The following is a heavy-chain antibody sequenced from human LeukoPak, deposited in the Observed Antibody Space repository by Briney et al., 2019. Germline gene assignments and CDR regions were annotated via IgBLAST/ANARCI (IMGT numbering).Heavy chain of an antibody. CDR3: ARATYYYGSGSHSPRYFGL. CDR2: INHSGST. D-gene: IGHD3-10*01. CDR1: GGSFSGYY. Sequence: PSETLSLTCAVYGGSFSGYYWSWIRQPPGKGLEWIGEINHSGSTNYNPSLKSRVTISVDTSKNQFSLKLSSVTAADTAVYYCARATYYYGSGSHSPRYFGLWGRGTLVTVSS. J-gene: IGHJ2*01. V-gene: IGHV4-34*01.